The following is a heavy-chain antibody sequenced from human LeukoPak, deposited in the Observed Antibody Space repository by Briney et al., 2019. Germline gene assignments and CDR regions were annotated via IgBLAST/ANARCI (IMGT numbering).Heavy chain of an antibody. J-gene: IGHJ3*02. CDR1: GFTFSSYS. Sequence: PGGSLRLSCATSGFTFSSYSMNWVRQAPGRGLEWVSSISGSGTYMYYADSVKGRFTISRDNAKNSLYLQVNNLRAEDTAVYYCARRFDIWGQGRMVTVSS. CDR2: ISGSGTYM. CDR3: ARRFDI. V-gene: IGHV3-21*01.